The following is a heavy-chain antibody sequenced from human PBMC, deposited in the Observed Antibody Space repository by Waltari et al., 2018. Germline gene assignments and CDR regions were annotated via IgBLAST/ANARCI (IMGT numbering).Heavy chain of an antibody. J-gene: IGHJ6*02. V-gene: IGHV4-34*01. CDR1: GVSLRNYY. CDR3: ARPMWCSSTTCSGPMDV. Sequence: QVQLQQWGAGLLKPSETLSLTCPVSGVSLRNYYCSWIRQPPGKGLEWIGEIDQSGRTKYNPSLKSRVIISLDTSKNQFSLRLRSVTAADTAIYFCARPMWCSSTTCSGPMDVWGQGTTATVSS. CDR2: IDQSGRT. D-gene: IGHD2-2*01.